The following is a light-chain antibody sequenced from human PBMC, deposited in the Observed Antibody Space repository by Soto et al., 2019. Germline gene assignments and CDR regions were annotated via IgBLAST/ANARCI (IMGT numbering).Light chain of an antibody. V-gene: IGKV1-39*01. J-gene: IGKJ2*01. CDR3: QQSDSTPYT. CDR1: QTISTY. CDR2: DGS. Sequence: DIQMTQSQSSLSAAVGDRVTITCRASQTISTYLNWYQQKPGKAPRLLIYDGSSLLSGVPSRFSGSGSGTDFTLTIASLHPEDFSTYDCQQSDSTPYTFGQGTKVEI.